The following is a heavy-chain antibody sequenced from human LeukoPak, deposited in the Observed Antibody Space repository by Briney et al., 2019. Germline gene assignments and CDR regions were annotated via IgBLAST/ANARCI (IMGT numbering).Heavy chain of an antibody. J-gene: IGHJ4*02. CDR2: IYYSGST. V-gene: IGHV4-59*12. Sequence: SETLSLTCTVSGGSISSYYWSWIRQPPGKGLEWIGYIYYSGSTNYNPSLKSRVTMSVDTSKNQFSLRLSSVTAADTAIYYCARDLAVAAAGIFDCWGQGTLVTVSS. D-gene: IGHD6-13*01. CDR1: GGSISSYY. CDR3: ARDLAVAAAGIFDC.